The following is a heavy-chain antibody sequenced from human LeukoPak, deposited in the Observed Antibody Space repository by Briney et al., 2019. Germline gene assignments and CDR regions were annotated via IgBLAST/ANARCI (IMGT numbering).Heavy chain of an antibody. CDR3: ARVPYGDYFDY. Sequence: ASGYTFTSYSIHWGRQAPGKGVEGVAVIWYDGSKKYYADSVKGRFTISRDNSKNTLYLQMNSLRTEDTAMYYCARVPYGDYFDYWGQGTLVTVSS. CDR2: IWYDGSKK. CDR1: GYTFTSYS. J-gene: IGHJ4*02. V-gene: IGHV3-33*01. D-gene: IGHD4-17*01.